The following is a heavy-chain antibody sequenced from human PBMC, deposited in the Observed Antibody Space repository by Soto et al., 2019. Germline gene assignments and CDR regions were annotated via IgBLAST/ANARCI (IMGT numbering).Heavy chain of an antibody. CDR1: GYTFTTYD. V-gene: IGHV1-18*01. CDR3: ARVPPYSSSWYFDL. Sequence: VQLVQSGTEVKKPGASVKVSCKASGYTFTTYDINWVRQAPGQGLEWMGWISAYNGNTNYAQKLQGRVTMTTDTSTSTAYMELRSLRSDDTAVYYCARVPPYSSSWYFDLWGRGTLVTVSS. CDR2: ISAYNGNT. J-gene: IGHJ2*01. D-gene: IGHD6-13*01.